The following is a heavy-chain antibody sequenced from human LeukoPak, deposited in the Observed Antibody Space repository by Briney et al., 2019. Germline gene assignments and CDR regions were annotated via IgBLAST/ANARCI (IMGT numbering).Heavy chain of an antibody. V-gene: IGHV3-11*01. D-gene: IGHD3-10*01. CDR1: GGIFNNYY. CDR3: AREGYGTGNYYFDY. J-gene: IGHJ4*02. Sequence: GWALRLSCAASGGIFNNYYMSWIRHPPGKGVEGFAYISHSDDTTYYADSVKGHFTVSRDNARNSLDLQMNNLRAEDTAVYYCAREGYGTGNYYFDYWGQGILVTVSS. CDR2: ISHSDDTT.